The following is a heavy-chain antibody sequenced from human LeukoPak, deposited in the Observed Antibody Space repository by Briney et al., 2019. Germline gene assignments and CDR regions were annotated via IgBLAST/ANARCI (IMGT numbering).Heavy chain of an antibody. CDR1: GFSFSSYW. CDR3: ARVGPIVVVTAVGTNDY. V-gene: IGHV3-7*01. J-gene: IGHJ4*02. D-gene: IGHD2-21*02. CDR2: IKQDGSEK. Sequence: GGSLRLSCAASGFSFSSYWMSWVRQAPGKGLEWVANIKQDGSEKNYVDSVKGRFTISRDNAKNSLYLQMNSLRAEDTAMYYCARVGPIVVVTAVGTNDYWGQGTLVTVSS.